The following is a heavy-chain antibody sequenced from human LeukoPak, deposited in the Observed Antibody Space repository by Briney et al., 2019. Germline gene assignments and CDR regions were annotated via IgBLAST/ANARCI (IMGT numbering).Heavy chain of an antibody. CDR1: GGTFSSYA. CDR3: ARDNEGYCSGGSCYEFWFDP. J-gene: IGHJ5*02. CDR2: IIPILGIA. D-gene: IGHD2-15*01. V-gene: IGHV1-69*04. Sequence: SVKVSCKASGGTFSSYAISWVRQAPGQGLEWMGRIIPILGIANYAQKLQGRVTITADKSTSTAYMELSSLRSEDTAVYYCARDNEGYCSGGSCYEFWFDPWGQGTLVTVSS.